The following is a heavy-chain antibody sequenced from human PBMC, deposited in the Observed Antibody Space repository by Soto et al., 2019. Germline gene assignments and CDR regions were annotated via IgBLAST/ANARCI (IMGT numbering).Heavy chain of an antibody. CDR1: GFTVSSNY. J-gene: IGHJ4*02. V-gene: IGHV3-53*04. Sequence: GGSLRLSCAASGFTVSSNYMSWVRQAPGKGLEWVSVIYSGGSTYYADSVKGRFTISRHNSKNTLYLQMNSLRAEDTAVYYCARMRQYCSGGSCYSGHYYFDYWGQGTLVTVSS. CDR2: IYSGGST. CDR3: ARMRQYCSGGSCYSGHYYFDY. D-gene: IGHD2-15*01.